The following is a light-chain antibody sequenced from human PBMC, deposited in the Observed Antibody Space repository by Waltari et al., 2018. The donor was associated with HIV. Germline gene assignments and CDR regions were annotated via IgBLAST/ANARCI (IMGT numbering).Light chain of an antibody. CDR3: CSYSGTYSYV. J-gene: IGLJ1*01. CDR1: SSDFRFYTC. Sequence: QSALTQPRSVSGSPGQSVSISCTETSSDFRFYTCVSWYQQHPGKAPKLIIYDVTKRPSGFPDRFSASRSGNTASLTISGLQAEDEATYFCCSYSGTYSYVFGTGTEVSLI. CDR2: DVT. V-gene: IGLV2-11*01.